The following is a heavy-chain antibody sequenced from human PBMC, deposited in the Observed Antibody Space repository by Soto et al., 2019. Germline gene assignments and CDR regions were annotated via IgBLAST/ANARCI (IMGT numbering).Heavy chain of an antibody. J-gene: IGHJ6*02. CDR3: ARGHSSSWTNYYYGMDV. Sequence: ASVKVPCKASGGTFSSYAISWVRQAPGQGLEWMGGIIPIFGTANYAQKFQGRVTITADESTSTAYMELSSLRSEDTAVYYCARGHSSSWTNYYYGMDVWGQGTTVTVSS. CDR1: GGTFSSYA. V-gene: IGHV1-69*13. D-gene: IGHD6-13*01. CDR2: IIPIFGTA.